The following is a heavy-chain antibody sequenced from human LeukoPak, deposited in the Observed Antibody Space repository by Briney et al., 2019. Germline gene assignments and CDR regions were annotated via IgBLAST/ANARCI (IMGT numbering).Heavy chain of an antibody. D-gene: IGHD4-17*01. V-gene: IGHV4-30-4*08. CDR3: ARDLYGDFEDY. CDR1: GASINTADYY. J-gene: IGHJ4*01. CDR2: ISYSGTP. Sequence: SQTLSLTCNVSGASINTADYYWTWIRQPPGKGLEWIGYISYSGTPYYNPSLNSRVTISLDTSKNQFSLKLNSVTAADTAMYYCARDLYGDFEDYWGHGTLVTVSS.